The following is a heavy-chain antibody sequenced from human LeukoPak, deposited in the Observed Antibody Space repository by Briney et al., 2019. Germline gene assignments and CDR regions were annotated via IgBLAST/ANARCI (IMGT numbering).Heavy chain of an antibody. V-gene: IGHV3-66*02. Sequence: GGSLRLSCAVSGFTVSSNYMSWVRQAPGKGLEWVSVIYSGGSTYYADSVKGRFTISRDNSKNTLYLHMNSLRAEDTAVYYCARHAWFDPWGQGTLVTVSS. CDR2: IYSGGST. J-gene: IGHJ5*02. CDR3: ARHAWFDP. CDR1: GFTVSSNY.